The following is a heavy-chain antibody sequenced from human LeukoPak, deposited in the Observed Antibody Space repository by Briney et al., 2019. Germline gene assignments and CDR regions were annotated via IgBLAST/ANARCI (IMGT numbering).Heavy chain of an antibody. Sequence: SETLSLTCAVYGGSFSGYYWSWIRQPPGKGLEWIGEINHSGSTNYNPSLKSRVTISVDTSKNQFSLKLSSVTAADKAVYYCARARDGYNYYYYYYMDVWGKGTTVTVSS. J-gene: IGHJ6*03. CDR1: GGSFSGYY. CDR3: ARARDGYNYYYYYYMDV. D-gene: IGHD5-24*01. V-gene: IGHV4-34*01. CDR2: INHSGST.